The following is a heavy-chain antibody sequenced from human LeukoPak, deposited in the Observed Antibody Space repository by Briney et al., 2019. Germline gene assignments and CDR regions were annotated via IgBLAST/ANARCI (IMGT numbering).Heavy chain of an antibody. Sequence: ASVKVSCTASGYTFTSYYMHWVRQAPGQGLEWMGIINPSGGSTSYAQKFQGRVTMTRDTSTSTVYMELSSLRSEDTVVYYCASYYYDSSGYYSHDAFDIWGQGTMVTVSS. V-gene: IGHV1-46*01. J-gene: IGHJ3*02. D-gene: IGHD3-22*01. CDR2: INPSGGST. CDR3: ASYYYDSSGYYSHDAFDI. CDR1: GYTFTSYY.